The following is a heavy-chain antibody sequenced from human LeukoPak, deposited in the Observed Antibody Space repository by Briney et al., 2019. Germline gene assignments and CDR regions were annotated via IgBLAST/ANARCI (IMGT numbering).Heavy chain of an antibody. Sequence: GGSLRLPCAASGFPFSTYAMNWVRQAPGKGLEWVSVITGSGGFTQYADSVKGRFTISRDNSKSTVYLQMNSLRVEDTALYYCVRSLDYWGQGTLVTVSS. V-gene: IGHV3-23*01. CDR1: GFPFSTYA. CDR2: ITGSGGFT. CDR3: VRSLDY. J-gene: IGHJ4*02.